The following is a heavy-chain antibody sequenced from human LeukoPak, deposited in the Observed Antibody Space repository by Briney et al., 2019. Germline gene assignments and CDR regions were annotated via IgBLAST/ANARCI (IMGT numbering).Heavy chain of an antibody. Sequence: ASVKVSCKSSGYIFTDYYMHWVRQAPGQGLEWMGWINPNSGDTNYAQKFQGWVTMTRDTSISAAYMELRRLRPDDTAVYYCARARDDYYYYYGMDVWGQGTTVTVSS. CDR1: GYIFTDYY. V-gene: IGHV1-2*04. J-gene: IGHJ6*02. CDR3: ARARDDYYYYYGMDV. CDR2: INPNSGDT.